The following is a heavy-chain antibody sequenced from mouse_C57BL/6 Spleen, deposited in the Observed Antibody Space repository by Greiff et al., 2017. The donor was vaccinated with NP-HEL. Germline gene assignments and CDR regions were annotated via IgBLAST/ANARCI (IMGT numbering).Heavy chain of an antibody. J-gene: IGHJ2*01. CDR1: GYAFSSSW. Sequence: VQLQESGPELVKPGASVKISCKASGYAFSSSWMNWVKQRPGKGLEWIGRIYPGDGDTNYNGKFKGKATLTADKSSSTAYMQLSSLTSEDSAVYFCARFPITTVLDYWGQGTTLTVSS. V-gene: IGHV1-82*01. CDR2: IYPGDGDT. D-gene: IGHD1-1*01. CDR3: ARFPITTVLDY.